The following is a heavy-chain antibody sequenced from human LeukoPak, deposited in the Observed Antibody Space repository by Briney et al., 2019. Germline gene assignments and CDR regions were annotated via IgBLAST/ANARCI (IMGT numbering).Heavy chain of an antibody. CDR2: IYHSGST. Sequence: SQTLSLTCAVSGGSISSGGYSWSWIRQPPGKGLEWIGYIYHSGSTYYNSSLKSRVTISVDRSKNQFSLKLSSVTAADTAVYYCARQEIATIYNWFDPWGQGTLVTVSS. J-gene: IGHJ5*02. D-gene: IGHD5-24*01. CDR1: GGSISSGGYS. V-gene: IGHV4-30-2*01. CDR3: ARQEIATIYNWFDP.